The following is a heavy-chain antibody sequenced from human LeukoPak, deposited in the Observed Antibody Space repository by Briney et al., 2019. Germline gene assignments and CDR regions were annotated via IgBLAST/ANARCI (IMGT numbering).Heavy chain of an antibody. Sequence: GGSLRLSCVVSGFIVNNNYINWVRQAPGKGLEWVSVFYSGGSTYYADSVKGRFTISRDNSKNTVFLQMNSLRAEDTAVYYCARDRIGGEEYWGQGTLVTVSS. CDR3: ARDRIGGEEY. CDR2: FYSGGST. V-gene: IGHV3-66*01. CDR1: GFIVNNNY. J-gene: IGHJ4*02. D-gene: IGHD3-16*01.